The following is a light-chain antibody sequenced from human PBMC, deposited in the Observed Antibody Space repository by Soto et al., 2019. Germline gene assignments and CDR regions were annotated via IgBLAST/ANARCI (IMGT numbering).Light chain of an antibody. V-gene: IGLV4-69*01. CDR3: QTWGTGIRV. CDR1: SGHSSYA. CDR2: LNSDGSH. J-gene: IGLJ1*01. Sequence: QAVVTQSPSASASLGASVKLTCTLSSGHSSYAIAWHQQQPEKGPRYLMKLNSDGSHSKGDGIPDRLSGSSSGAERYLTISGLQSEDEADYYCQTWGTGIRVFGTGTKLTVL.